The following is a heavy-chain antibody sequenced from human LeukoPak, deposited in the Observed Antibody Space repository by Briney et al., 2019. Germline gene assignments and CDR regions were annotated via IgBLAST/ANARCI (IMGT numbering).Heavy chain of an antibody. CDR1: GYSFTSYW. D-gene: IGHD6-19*01. V-gene: IGHV1-18*04. Sequence: GESLKISCKGSGYSFTSYWIGWVRQAPGQGLEWMGWISAYNGNTNCAQKLQGRVTMTTDTSTSTAYMELRSLRSDDTAVYYRARTGLRIAVAGYFDYWGQGTLVTVSS. CDR2: ISAYNGNT. J-gene: IGHJ4*02. CDR3: ARTGLRIAVAGYFDY.